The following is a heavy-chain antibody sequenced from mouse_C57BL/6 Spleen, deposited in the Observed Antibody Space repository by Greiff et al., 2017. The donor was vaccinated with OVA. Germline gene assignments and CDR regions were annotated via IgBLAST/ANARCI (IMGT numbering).Heavy chain of an antibody. V-gene: IGHV1-72*01. D-gene: IGHD2-3*01. CDR3: AKGGLYDGYYVGAMDY. CDR1: GYTFTSYW. Sequence: VQLQQPGAELVKPGASVKLSCKASGYTFTSYWMHWVKQRPGRGLEWIGRIDPNSGGTKYNEKFKSKATLPVDKHSSTAYMQLSSLTSEDSAVYYCAKGGLYDGYYVGAMDYWGQGTAVTVSS. J-gene: IGHJ4*01. CDR2: IDPNSGGT.